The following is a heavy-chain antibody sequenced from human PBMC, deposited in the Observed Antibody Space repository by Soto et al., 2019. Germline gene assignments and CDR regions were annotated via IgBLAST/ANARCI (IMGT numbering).Heavy chain of an antibody. J-gene: IGHJ6*03. CDR2: INAGNGNT. V-gene: IGHV1-3*01. CDR3: ARDLLLSGIAAAGTLLRYYYYYYMDV. D-gene: IGHD6-13*01. CDR1: GYTFTSYA. Sequence: GASVKVSCKASGYTFTSYAMHWVRQAPGQRLEWMGWINAGNGNTKYSQKFQGRVTITRDTSASTAYMELSSLRSEDTAVYYCARDLLLSGIAAAGTLLRYYYYYYMDVWGKGTTVTVSS.